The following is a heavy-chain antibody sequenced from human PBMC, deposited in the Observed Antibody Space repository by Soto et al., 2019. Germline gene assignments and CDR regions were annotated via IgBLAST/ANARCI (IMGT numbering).Heavy chain of an antibody. CDR2: IYPGDSDT. V-gene: IGHV5-51*01. CDR3: ARQAAAGKYYYAMDV. D-gene: IGHD6-13*01. CDR1: GYSFTSYW. Sequence: GESLKISCKGSGYSFTSYWIGWVRQMPGKGLEWMGIIYPGDSDTRYNPALQGQVTISADKSINTTYLQWSSLKASDTAIYYCARQAAAGKYYYAMDVWGQGTTVTVSS. J-gene: IGHJ6*02.